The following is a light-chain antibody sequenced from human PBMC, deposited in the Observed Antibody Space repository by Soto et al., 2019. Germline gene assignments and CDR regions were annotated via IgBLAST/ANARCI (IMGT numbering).Light chain of an antibody. J-gene: IGKJ3*01. CDR2: AAS. Sequence: DIQLTQSPSFLSASVGDRVTITCRASQGISSYLAWYQQKPGKAPKLLIYAASTLQSGVPSRFSGSGSGTEFTLTMSSLQPEDFATYYCQHGVTFGPGTKVDI. V-gene: IGKV1-9*01. CDR3: QHGVT. CDR1: QGISSY.